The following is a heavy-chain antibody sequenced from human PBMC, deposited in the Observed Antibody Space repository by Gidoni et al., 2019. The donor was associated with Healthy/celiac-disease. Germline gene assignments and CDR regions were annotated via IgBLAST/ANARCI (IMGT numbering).Heavy chain of an antibody. Sequence: EVQLVESGGGLVQPGRSLRLSCAASGFTFDDYAMHWVRQAPGKGLEWVSGISWNSGSIGYADSVKGRFTISRDNAKNYLYLQMNSLRAEDTALYYCAKDSNARVWTTVTQDAGYFQHWGQGTLVTVSS. CDR2: ISWNSGSI. V-gene: IGHV3-9*01. J-gene: IGHJ1*01. CDR1: GFTFDDYA. D-gene: IGHD4-17*01. CDR3: AKDSNARVWTTVTQDAGYFQH.